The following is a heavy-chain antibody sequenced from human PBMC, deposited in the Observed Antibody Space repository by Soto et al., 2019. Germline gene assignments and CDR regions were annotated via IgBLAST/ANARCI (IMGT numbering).Heavy chain of an antibody. CDR1: GFTFSSYG. V-gene: IGHV3-30*18. J-gene: IGHJ6*02. CDR3: AKDLYYYGSGSYYYYYYGMDV. D-gene: IGHD3-10*01. Sequence: GGSLRLSCAASGFTFSSYGMHWVRQAPGKGLEWVAVISYDGSNKYYADSVKGRFTISRDNSKNTLYLQMNSLRAEDTAVYYCAKDLYYYGSGSYYYYYYGMDVWGQGTTVTVSS. CDR2: ISYDGSNK.